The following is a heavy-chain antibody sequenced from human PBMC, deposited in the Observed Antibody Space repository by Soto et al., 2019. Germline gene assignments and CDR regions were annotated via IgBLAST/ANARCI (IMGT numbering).Heavy chain of an antibody. D-gene: IGHD3-10*01. J-gene: IGHJ6*02. V-gene: IGHV3-23*01. CDR2: ISGSGGRT. Sequence: GGSLRLSCAASGLTLSSNAMSWVRQAPGKGLEWVSAISGSGGRTYYAASVKGRFTISRDNTKNTVYLRMIGMKADDSAVYYCAKPIIXLYGSGSPSVFYYGMDVWGRGTTVTVSS. CDR1: GLTLSSNA. CDR3: AKPIIXLYGSGSPSVFYYGMDV.